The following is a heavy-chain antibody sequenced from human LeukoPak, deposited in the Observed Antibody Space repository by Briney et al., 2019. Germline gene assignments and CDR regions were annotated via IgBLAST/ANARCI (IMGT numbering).Heavy chain of an antibody. V-gene: IGHV1-69*04. CDR2: IIPILGIA. CDR1: GGTFSSYA. Sequence: SVKVSCKASGGTFSSYAISWVRQAPGQGLEWMGRIIPILGIANYAQKFQGRVTITADKSTSTAYMELSSLRSEDTAVYYCARDMDYYDSSGYYHPPLFDYWGQGTLVTVSS. J-gene: IGHJ4*02. CDR3: ARDMDYYDSSGYYHPPLFDY. D-gene: IGHD3-22*01.